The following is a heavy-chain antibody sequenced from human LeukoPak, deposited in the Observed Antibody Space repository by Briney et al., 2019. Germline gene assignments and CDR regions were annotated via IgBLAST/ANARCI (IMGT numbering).Heavy chain of an antibody. D-gene: IGHD5-12*01. CDR3: ARDPTIASAGY. V-gene: IGHV3-20*04. CDR1: GFTFDDYG. CDR2: INWNGGST. Sequence: GGSLRLSCAASGFTFDDYGMSWVRPAPGKGLEWVSGINWNGGSTGYADSVKGRFTISRDNAKNSLYLQMNSLRAEDKALYYCARDPTIASAGYWGQGTLVTVSS. J-gene: IGHJ4*02.